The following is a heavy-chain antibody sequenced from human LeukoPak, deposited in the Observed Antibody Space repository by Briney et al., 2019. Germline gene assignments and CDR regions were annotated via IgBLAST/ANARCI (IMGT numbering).Heavy chain of an antibody. CDR2: IKQDGSEK. CDR1: GFKFKNYW. J-gene: IGHJ4*02. CDR3: TRGGAPEYSYGYYFDY. V-gene: IGHV3-7*01. Sequence: PGGSLRLSCIVSGFKFKNYWMSWVRQAPGKGLEWVANIKQDGSEKYSVDSVKGRFTISRDNAKNSLFLQMNSLRAEGTAVYYCTRGGAPEYSYGYYFDYWGQGTLVTVSS. D-gene: IGHD5-18*01.